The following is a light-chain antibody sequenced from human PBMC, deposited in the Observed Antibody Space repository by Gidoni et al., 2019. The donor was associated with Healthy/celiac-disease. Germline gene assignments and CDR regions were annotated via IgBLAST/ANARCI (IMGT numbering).Light chain of an antibody. V-gene: IGKV1-39*01. CDR2: AAS. Sequence: DIQMTQSPSSLSASVGDRVTITCRASQSISSYLNWYQQKPGKAPKLLIYAASSLQSGVTSRFSGSGSGTDCTLTISSLQPEDFATYYCQQSYSTPRTFGGGTKVEIK. CDR3: QQSYSTPRT. J-gene: IGKJ4*01. CDR1: QSISSY.